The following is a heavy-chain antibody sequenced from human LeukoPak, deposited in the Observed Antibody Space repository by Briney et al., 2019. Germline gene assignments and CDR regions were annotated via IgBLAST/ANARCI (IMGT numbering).Heavy chain of an antibody. Sequence: GGSLRLSCAASGFAVSSYAMNWVRQAPGKGLEWVSGISGSGHSTYHADSVKGRFTISRDNSKNTLYLLMNSLRAEDTAVYYCARDSQLLSNYYYGMDVWGQGTTVTVSS. J-gene: IGHJ6*02. CDR3: ARDSQLLSNYYYGMDV. CDR2: ISGSGHST. CDR1: GFAVSSYA. V-gene: IGHV3-23*01. D-gene: IGHD2-2*01.